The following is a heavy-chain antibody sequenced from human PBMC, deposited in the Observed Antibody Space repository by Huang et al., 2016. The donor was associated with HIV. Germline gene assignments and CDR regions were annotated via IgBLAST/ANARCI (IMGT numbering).Heavy chain of an antibody. Sequence: EVQLVESGGGLVQPGGSLRLSCAASGFRISSYWMHWVRQAPGKGVGWVSRINSEGSSTSYADSVKGRFTISRDNAKNTLYLQMNSLRAEDTAVYYCARDPRIQSWLNFFDYWGQGTLVSVSS. CDR3: ARDPRIQSWLNFFDY. J-gene: IGHJ4*02. CDR2: INSEGSST. CDR1: GFRISSYW. D-gene: IGHD3-22*01. V-gene: IGHV3-74*01.